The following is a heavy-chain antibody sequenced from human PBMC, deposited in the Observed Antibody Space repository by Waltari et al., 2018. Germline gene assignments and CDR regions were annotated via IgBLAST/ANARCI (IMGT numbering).Heavy chain of an antibody. V-gene: IGHV3-7*01. Sequence: VQVVESGGGLVQPGGSLRLSCAASGFTFGNSWMLWVRQAPGKGLEWVANIKHDGSEKYYVDSVRGRFTISRDNAKNSLFLQMTSLRADDTAVYYCFASNSIDFWGQGIVVTVSS. CDR2: IKHDGSEK. CDR3: FASNSIDF. J-gene: IGHJ4*02. CDR1: GFTFGNSW. D-gene: IGHD4-4*01.